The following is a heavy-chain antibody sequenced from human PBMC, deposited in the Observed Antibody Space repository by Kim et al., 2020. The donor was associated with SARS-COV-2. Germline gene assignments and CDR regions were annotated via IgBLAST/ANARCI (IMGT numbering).Heavy chain of an antibody. Sequence: GESLKISCKASGYIFTNYWIGWVRQMPGKGLEWMDIIYPGDSDTRYSPSFQGQVTISADKSISTAYLRLSGMKASDTAMYYCARLGKLTTLTLDGFDIWGQGTMVTVSS. J-gene: IGHJ3*02. CDR1: GYIFTNYW. D-gene: IGHD4-4*01. CDR3: ARLGKLTTLTLDGFDI. V-gene: IGHV5-51*01. CDR2: IYPGDSDT.